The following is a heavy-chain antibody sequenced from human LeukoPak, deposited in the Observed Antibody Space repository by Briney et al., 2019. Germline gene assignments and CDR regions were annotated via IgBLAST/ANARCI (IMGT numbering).Heavy chain of an antibody. Sequence: GRSLRLSCAASGFTFSSYGMHWVRQAPGKGLEWVAVIWYDGSNKYYADSVEGRFTISRDNSKNTLYLQMNSLRAEDTAVYYCARVPSYYYDSSGYFDYWGQGTLVTVSS. CDR3: ARVPSYYYDSSGYFDY. CDR1: GFTFSSYG. J-gene: IGHJ4*02. V-gene: IGHV3-33*01. D-gene: IGHD3-22*01. CDR2: IWYDGSNK.